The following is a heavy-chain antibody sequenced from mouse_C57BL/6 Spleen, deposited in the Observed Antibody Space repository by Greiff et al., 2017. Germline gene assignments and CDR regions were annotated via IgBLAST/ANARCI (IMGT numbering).Heavy chain of an antibody. CDR3: ARLYDYDGDYAMDY. V-gene: IGHV1-54*01. J-gene: IGHJ4*01. Sequence: VKLVESGAELVRPGTSVKVSCKASGYAFTNYLIEWVKQRPGQGLEWIGVINPGSDGTNYNEKFKGKATLTADKSSSTAYMQLSILTSEDSAVYFCARLYDYDGDYAMDYWGQGTSVTVSS. D-gene: IGHD2-4*01. CDR2: INPGSDGT. CDR1: GYAFTNYL.